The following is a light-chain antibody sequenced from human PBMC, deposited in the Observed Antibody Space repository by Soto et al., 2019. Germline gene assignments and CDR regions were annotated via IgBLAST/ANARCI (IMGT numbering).Light chain of an antibody. Sequence: EILMTQSPVTLSVSPGERATLSCRASQSVSSNLAWYQQKPGQAPSLLIYGAVTRATGIPARFSGTGSGTDFTLTISSLQSEDFALYYCQQYNDWPLTFGQGTKVEI. CDR1: QSVSSN. CDR3: QQYNDWPLT. J-gene: IGKJ1*01. CDR2: GAV. V-gene: IGKV3-15*01.